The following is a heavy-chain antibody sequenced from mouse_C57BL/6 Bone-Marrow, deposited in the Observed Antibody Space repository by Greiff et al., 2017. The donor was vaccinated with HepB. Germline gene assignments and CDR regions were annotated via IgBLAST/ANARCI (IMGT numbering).Heavy chain of an antibody. D-gene: IGHD1-1*01. V-gene: IGHV3-6*01. CDR1: GYSITSGYY. J-gene: IGHJ2*01. Sequence: EVKLQESGPGLVKPSQSLSLTCSVTGYSITSGYYWNWIRQFPGNKLEWMGYISYDGSNNYNPSLKNRISITRDTSKNQFFLKLNSVTTEDTATYYCARDYGKGYWGQGTTLTVSS. CDR3: ARDYGKGY. CDR2: ISYDGSN.